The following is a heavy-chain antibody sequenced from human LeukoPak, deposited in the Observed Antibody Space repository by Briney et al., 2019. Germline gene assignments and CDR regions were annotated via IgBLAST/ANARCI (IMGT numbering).Heavy chain of an antibody. Sequence: SETLSLTCTVSGGSISSGSYYWSWIRQPPGKGLEWIGRIYTSGSTNYNPSLKSRVTIAVDTSKNQFSLKLSSVTAADTAVYYCARVEGLIWYDYVWGSYRPGYYFDYWGQGTLVTVSS. J-gene: IGHJ4*02. CDR1: GGSISSGSYY. CDR3: ARVEGLIWYDYVWGSYRPGYYFDY. D-gene: IGHD3-16*02. CDR2: IYTSGST. V-gene: IGHV4-61*02.